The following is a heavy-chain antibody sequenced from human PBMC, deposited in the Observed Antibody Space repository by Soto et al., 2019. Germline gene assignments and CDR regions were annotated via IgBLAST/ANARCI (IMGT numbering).Heavy chain of an antibody. V-gene: IGHV3-23*01. CDR2: ISGNGDTT. J-gene: IGHJ3*02. CDR1: GFTFSNYA. CDR3: AKVAVPGLGAFDI. D-gene: IGHD6-19*01. Sequence: EVQLLESGGGLVQPGGSLRLSCAASGFTFSNYAVTWVRQAPGKGLEWVSVISGNGDTTFYADSVKGRFTISRDNSKNTLYLHMNRLRVEDTAVYYCAKVAVPGLGAFDIWGQGTMVTVSS.